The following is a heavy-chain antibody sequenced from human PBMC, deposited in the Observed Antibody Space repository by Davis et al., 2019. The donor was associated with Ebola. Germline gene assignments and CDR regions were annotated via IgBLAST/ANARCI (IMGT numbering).Heavy chain of an antibody. D-gene: IGHD2-2*01. CDR1: GGSISRYY. CDR3: ARGGLVPAALYL. Sequence: PSETLSLTCTVSGGSISRYYWSWIRQPPGKGLEWIGYIYSGSTIYNPSLKSRVTISGDTSKKQFSLRLSSVTAADTAVYYCARGGLVPAALYLWGQGTMVTVSS. J-gene: IGHJ3*01. V-gene: IGHV4-59*01. CDR2: IYSGST.